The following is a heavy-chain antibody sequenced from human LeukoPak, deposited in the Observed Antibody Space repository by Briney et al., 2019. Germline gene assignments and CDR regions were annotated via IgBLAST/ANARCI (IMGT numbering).Heavy chain of an antibody. CDR1: GFTFSDVW. D-gene: IGHD6-19*01. V-gene: IGHV3-74*01. CDR3: VRGTSGWSELDY. CDR2: IRYDGNDP. Sequence: GGSLRLSCAASGFTFSDVWMRWVRQVPGKGLECLSQIRYDGNDPYYADSVKGRFTISRDNAKNTLYLQMNSLRAEDTAVYFCVRGTSGWSELDYWGQGTLVTVSS. J-gene: IGHJ4*02.